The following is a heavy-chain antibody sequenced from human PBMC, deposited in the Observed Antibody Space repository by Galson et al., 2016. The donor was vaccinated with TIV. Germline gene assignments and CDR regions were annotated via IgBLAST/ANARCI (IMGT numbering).Heavy chain of an antibody. V-gene: IGHV1-2*02. CDR2: INPKTGAT. D-gene: IGHD3-10*01. CDR1: GYSFTGYF. J-gene: IGHJ3*01. Sequence: SVKVPCKASGYSFTGYFMHWVRQAPGQGLEWMGWINPKTGATTYAQEFQGRITRTRDTSASTVYMDLNRLQSDDTAVYYCARSDSYYKYALDVWGQGTTVTVSS. CDR3: ARSDSYYKYALDV.